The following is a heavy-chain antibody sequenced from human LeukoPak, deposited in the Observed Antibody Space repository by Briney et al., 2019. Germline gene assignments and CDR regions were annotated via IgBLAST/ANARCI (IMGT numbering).Heavy chain of an antibody. CDR2: IYYSGST. V-gene: IGHV4-31*03. Sequence: SEALSLTCTVSGGSISSGGYYWSWIRQHPGKGLEWIGYIYYSGSTYYNPSLKSRVTIPVDTSKNQFSLKLSSVTAADTAVYYCARGPLSSGYSLYYFDYWGQGTLVTVSS. J-gene: IGHJ4*02. CDR1: GGSISSGGYY. D-gene: IGHD3-22*01. CDR3: ARGPLSSGYSLYYFDY.